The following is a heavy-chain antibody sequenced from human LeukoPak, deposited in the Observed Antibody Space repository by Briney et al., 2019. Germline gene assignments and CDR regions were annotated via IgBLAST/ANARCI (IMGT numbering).Heavy chain of an antibody. CDR2: VDYSADST. CDR3: ARSYGTYNWFDP. V-gene: IGHV3-23*01. J-gene: IGHJ5*02. D-gene: IGHD1-14*01. Sequence: GGSLRLSCTVSGFTLSSYEMSWIRQAPGKGLEWVSSVDYSADSTHYADSVMGRFTISRDNSKDTLYVQMNSLRAEDTAVYYCARSYGTYNWFDPWGQGTLVTVSS. CDR1: GFTLSSYE.